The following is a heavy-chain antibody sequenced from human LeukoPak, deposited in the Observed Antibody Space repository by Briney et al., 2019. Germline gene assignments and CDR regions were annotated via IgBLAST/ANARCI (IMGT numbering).Heavy chain of an antibody. D-gene: IGHD6-13*01. J-gene: IGHJ4*02. V-gene: IGHV3-7*01. CDR3: ARDPESSSFDL. Sequence: QTGGSLRLSCAASGFSFSTYWMSWVRQTPEKGLEFVANIDQGGSVRNYMDSLKGRCTVSRDNAKKSLYLEINSLRADDTAVYYCARDPESSSFDLWGRGALVTVSS. CDR2: IDQGGSVR. CDR1: GFSFSTYW.